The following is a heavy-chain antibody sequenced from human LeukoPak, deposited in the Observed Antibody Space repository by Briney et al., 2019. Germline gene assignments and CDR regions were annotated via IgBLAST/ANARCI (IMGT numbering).Heavy chain of an antibody. CDR3: ARDIMYYYDSSGYFDY. V-gene: IGHV1-18*01. CDR1: GGTFSSYA. J-gene: IGHJ4*02. CDR2: ISAYNGNT. D-gene: IGHD3-22*01. Sequence: GSSVKVSCKASGGTFSSYAISWVRQAPGQGLEWMGWISAYNGNTNYAQKLQGRVTMTTDTSTSTAYMELRSLRSDDTAVYYCARDIMYYYDSSGYFDYWGQGTLVTVSS.